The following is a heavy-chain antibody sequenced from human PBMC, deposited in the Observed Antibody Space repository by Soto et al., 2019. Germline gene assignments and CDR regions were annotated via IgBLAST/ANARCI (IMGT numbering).Heavy chain of an antibody. CDR3: VRFPAYYYDSSGYYYDDY. J-gene: IGHJ4*02. V-gene: IGHV1-3*01. D-gene: IGHD3-22*01. CDR1: GYTFTSYV. Sequence: GASVKVSCKASGYTFTSYVMHWVRQAPGQRLEWMGWINAGNGNTKYSQKFQGRVTITRDTSASTAYMELSSLRSEDTAVYYCVRFPAYYYDSSGYYYDDYWGQGTLVTVSS. CDR2: INAGNGNT.